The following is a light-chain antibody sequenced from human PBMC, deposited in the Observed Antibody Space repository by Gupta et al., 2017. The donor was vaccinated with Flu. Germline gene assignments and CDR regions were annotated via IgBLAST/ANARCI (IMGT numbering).Light chain of an antibody. J-gene: IGKJ1*01. CDR2: NSY. CDR1: QNISNN. CDR3: QQHSDSTPWT. V-gene: IGKV3-15*01. Sequence: GTLYVSPGGRAILSCRASQNISNNLAWYQQKPGQPPRLLIYNSYTRATDSPARFIGGGCGTDYTLTINNRRSDEFAVYFCQQHSDSTPWTFGQGTKVDIK.